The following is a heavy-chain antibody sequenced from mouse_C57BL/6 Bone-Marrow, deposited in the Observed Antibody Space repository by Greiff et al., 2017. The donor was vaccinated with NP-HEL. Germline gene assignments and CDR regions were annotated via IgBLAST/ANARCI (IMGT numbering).Heavy chain of an antibody. CDR1: GFTFSDYY. V-gene: IGHV5-12*01. J-gene: IGHJ4*01. D-gene: IGHD4-1*01. CDR2: ISNGGGST. CDR3: ARTGANWVYYYAMDY. Sequence: EVHLVESGGGLVQPGGSLKLSCAASGFTFSDYYMYWVRQTPEKRLEWVAYISNGGGSTYYPDTVKGRFTISRDNAKNTLYLQMSRLKSEDTAMYYCARTGANWVYYYAMDYWGQGTSVTVSS.